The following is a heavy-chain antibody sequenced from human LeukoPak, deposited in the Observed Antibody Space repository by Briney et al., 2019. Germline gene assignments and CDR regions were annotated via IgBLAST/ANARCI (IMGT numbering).Heavy chain of an antibody. CDR2: IKQDGSEK. V-gene: IGHV3-7*01. D-gene: IGHD4/OR15-4a*01. CDR3: ARRAGAYSHPYDY. J-gene: IGHJ4*02. CDR1: GFTFSSYW. Sequence: WGSLRLSCAASGFTFSSYWISWVRQAPGKGLECVANIKQDGSEKYYVDSVKGRFTISRDNAKNSLYLQMNSLRAEDTAVYYCARRAGAYSHPYDYWGQGTLVTVSS.